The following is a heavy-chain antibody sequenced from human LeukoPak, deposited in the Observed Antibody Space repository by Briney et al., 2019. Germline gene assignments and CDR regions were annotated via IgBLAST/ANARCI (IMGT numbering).Heavy chain of an antibody. J-gene: IGHJ4*02. CDR3: AREGGFTGYGSSWYEDVFVY. Sequence: GGSLRLSCVASGFTFSDYYMSWIRQAPGKGLEWVSYISSSGSTIYYADSVKGRFTISRDNAKNSLYLQMNSLRAEDTAVYYCAREGGFTGYGSSWYEDVFVYWGQGTLVIVSS. D-gene: IGHD6-13*01. CDR1: GFTFSDYY. V-gene: IGHV3-11*01. CDR2: ISSSGSTI.